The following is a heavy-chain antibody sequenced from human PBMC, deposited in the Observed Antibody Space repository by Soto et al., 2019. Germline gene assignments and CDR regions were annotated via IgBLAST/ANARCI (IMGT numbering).Heavy chain of an antibody. V-gene: IGHV2-70*17. CDR1: GFSLSTRAMC. J-gene: IGHJ4*02. CDR3: ARIVGGNSYIDY. CDR2: IDWDDDK. Sequence: ESGPTLVNPTQTLTLTCSFSGFSLSTRAMCVSWIRQPPGKALEWLARIDWDDDKFYSTSLQTRLTISKDTSKNQVVLTMTNMGPVDTATYYCARIVGGNSYIDYWGQGTLVTVSS. D-gene: IGHD2-21*02.